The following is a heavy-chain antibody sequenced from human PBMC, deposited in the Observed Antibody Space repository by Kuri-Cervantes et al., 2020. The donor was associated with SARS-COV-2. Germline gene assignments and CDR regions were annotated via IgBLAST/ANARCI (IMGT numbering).Heavy chain of an antibody. CDR2: ISGSGGST. V-gene: IGHV3-23*01. CDR3: ARDQQYYDFWSGLTNYYYYGMDV. D-gene: IGHD3-3*01. CDR1: GFTFSSYA. Sequence: GESLKISCAASGFTFSSYAMSWVRQAPGKGLEWVSAISGSGGSTYYADSVKGRFTISRDNSKNTVYLQMNSLRAEDTAVYYCARDQQYYDFWSGLTNYYYYGMDVWGQGTTVTVSS. J-gene: IGHJ6*02.